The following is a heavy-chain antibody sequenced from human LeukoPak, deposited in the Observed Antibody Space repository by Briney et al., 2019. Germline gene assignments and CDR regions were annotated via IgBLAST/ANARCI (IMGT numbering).Heavy chain of an antibody. CDR3: ARVAAGIGFFQH. Sequence: SQTLSLTCTVSGGSVSSGGYYWSWIRQPPGKGLEWIGNIHHSGSTYYNPSLKSRVTISVDTSKNQLSLKLSSVTAADTAVYYCARVAAGIGFFQHWGQGTLVTVSS. CDR2: IHHSGST. V-gene: IGHV4-30-2*01. CDR1: GGSVSSGGYY. D-gene: IGHD6-13*01. J-gene: IGHJ1*01.